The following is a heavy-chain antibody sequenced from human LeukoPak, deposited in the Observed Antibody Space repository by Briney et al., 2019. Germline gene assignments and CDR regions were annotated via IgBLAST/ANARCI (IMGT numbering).Heavy chain of an antibody. V-gene: IGHV3-23*01. CDR3: AKDFGGAGQYPASSV. J-gene: IGHJ4*02. D-gene: IGHD3-16*01. CDR1: GFTFSSYA. Sequence: GGSLRLSCAASGFTFSSYAMSWVRQAPGKGLEWVSTISGSGGSTYYADSVKGRFTISRDNSKNTLYLQMNSLRAEDTAVYYCAKDFGGAGQYPASSVWGQGTLVTVSS. CDR2: ISGSGGST.